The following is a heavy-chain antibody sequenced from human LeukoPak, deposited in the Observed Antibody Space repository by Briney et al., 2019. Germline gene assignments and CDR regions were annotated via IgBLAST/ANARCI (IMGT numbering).Heavy chain of an antibody. CDR2: ISGGGGTT. V-gene: IGHV3-23*01. D-gene: IGHD1-1*01. CDR3: AKAGGSMWYSPQFDY. Sequence: PGGSLRLSCAASGITFNNYAMTWVRQAPGKGLEWVSLISGGGGTTYYADSVKGRFTISRDNSKNTVDLQLNSLRPDDTAVYYCAKAGGSMWYSPQFDYWGPGTPVTVSS. J-gene: IGHJ4*02. CDR1: GITFNNYA.